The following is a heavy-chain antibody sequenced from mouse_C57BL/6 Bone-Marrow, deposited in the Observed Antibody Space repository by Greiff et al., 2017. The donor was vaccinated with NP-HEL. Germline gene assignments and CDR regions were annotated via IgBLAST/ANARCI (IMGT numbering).Heavy chain of an antibody. Sequence: VQLQQPGAELVKPGASVKLSCKASGYTFTSYWMQWVKQRPGQGLEWIGEIDPSDSYTNYNQKFKGKATLTVDPSSSAAYMQLSSLTSEDSAVYYCAREGYYGNFDYWGQGTTLTVSS. CDR1: GYTFTSYW. D-gene: IGHD1-1*01. V-gene: IGHV1-50*01. CDR3: AREGYYGNFDY. J-gene: IGHJ2*01. CDR2: IDPSDSYT.